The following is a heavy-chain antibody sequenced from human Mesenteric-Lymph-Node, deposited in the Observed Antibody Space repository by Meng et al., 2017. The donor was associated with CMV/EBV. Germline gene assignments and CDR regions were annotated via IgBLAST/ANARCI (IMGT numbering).Heavy chain of an antibody. CDR2: ISSSSSYI. J-gene: IGHJ4*02. CDR3: AKDRGGGRSTALVAYYFDY. D-gene: IGHD2-2*01. V-gene: IGHV3-21*04. CDR1: GFTFSSYS. Sequence: GESLKISCAASGFTFSSYSMNWVRQAPGKGLEWVSSISSSSSYIYYADSVKGRFTISRDNSKNTLYLQMNSLRAEDTAVYYCAKDRGGGRSTALVAYYFDYWGQGTLVTVSS.